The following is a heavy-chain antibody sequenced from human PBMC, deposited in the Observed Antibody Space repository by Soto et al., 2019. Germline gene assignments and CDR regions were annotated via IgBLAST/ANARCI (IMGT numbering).Heavy chain of an antibody. V-gene: IGHV3-74*01. CDR2: ISDDGGST. J-gene: IGHJ4*02. Sequence: EVQLVESGGGLVQPGESLRLSCAASGFTFSNYWMHWVRQAPGKGLVWVSRISDDGGSTTYADSVKGRFTISRDNAKNMLYLQMNSLRAEDTAVYYCVRAGANDFWGQGTLVTVSS. CDR1: GFTFSNYW. D-gene: IGHD7-27*01. CDR3: VRAGANDF.